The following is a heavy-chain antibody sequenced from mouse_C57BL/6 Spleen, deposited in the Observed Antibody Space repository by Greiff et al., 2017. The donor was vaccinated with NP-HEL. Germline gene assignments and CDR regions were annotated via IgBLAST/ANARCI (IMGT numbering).Heavy chain of an antibody. V-gene: IGHV14-4*01. J-gene: IGHJ3*01. CDR3: TTGTAQVPFAY. CDR2: IDPENGDT. Sequence: VQLQQSGAELVRPGASVKLSCTASGFNIKDDYMHWVKRRPEQGLEWIGWIDPENGDTEYASKFQGKATITADTSSNTAYLQLSSLTSEDTAVYYCTTGTAQVPFAYWGQGTLVTVSA. D-gene: IGHD3-2*02. CDR1: GFNIKDDY.